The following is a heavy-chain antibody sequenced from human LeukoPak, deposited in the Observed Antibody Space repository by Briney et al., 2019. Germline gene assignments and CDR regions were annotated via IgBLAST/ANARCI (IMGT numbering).Heavy chain of an antibody. CDR3: ARVSPRITMVRGVTYDY. Sequence: GGSLRLSCAASGFTFSSYAMHWVRQAPGKGLEGVAVISYDGSNKYYADSVKGRFTISRDNSKNTLYLQMNSLRAEDTAVYYCARVSPRITMVRGVTYDYWGQGTLVTVSS. J-gene: IGHJ4*02. V-gene: IGHV3-30*04. CDR2: ISYDGSNK. D-gene: IGHD3-10*01. CDR1: GFTFSSYA.